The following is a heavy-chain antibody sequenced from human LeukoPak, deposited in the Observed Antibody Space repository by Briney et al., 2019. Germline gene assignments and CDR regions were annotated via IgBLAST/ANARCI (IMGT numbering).Heavy chain of an antibody. Sequence: PGGFLRLSCAASGFNFSIYSMNWVRQAPGKGLEWVSYISSSSSTIYYADSVKGRFTISRDNAKNSLYLQMNSLRAEDTAVYYCAREIPYNWNDVGAFDIWGQGTMVTVSS. CDR2: ISSSSSTI. CDR3: AREIPYNWNDVGAFDI. CDR1: GFNFSIYS. D-gene: IGHD1-1*01. V-gene: IGHV3-48*01. J-gene: IGHJ3*02.